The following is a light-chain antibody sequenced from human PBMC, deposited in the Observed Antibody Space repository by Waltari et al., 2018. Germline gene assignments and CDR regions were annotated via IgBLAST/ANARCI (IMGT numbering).Light chain of an antibody. V-gene: IGKV4-1*01. CDR3: QQYYDTPYT. CDR1: QGGLYSSNNKNY. Sequence: DIVMTQSPDSLAVSLGERATLNCKSSQGGLYSSNNKNYLAWYQPKPGQPPKLLIYWASTRESGAPDRCSGSGSGTDFTLTISSLQAEDVAVYYCQQYYDTPYTFGQGTKLEIK. J-gene: IGKJ2*01. CDR2: WAS.